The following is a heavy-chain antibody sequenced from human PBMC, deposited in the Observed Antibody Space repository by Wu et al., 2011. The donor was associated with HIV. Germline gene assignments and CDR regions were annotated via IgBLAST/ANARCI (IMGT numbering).Heavy chain of an antibody. CDR2: IIAIFGTA. CDR1: GGTFNSYA. J-gene: IGHJ4*02. D-gene: IGHD2-21*01. CDR3: ARDLGGDEDY. V-gene: IGHV1-69*14. Sequence: QVQPVQSGAEVKKPGSSVKVSCKASGGTFNSYAISWVRQAPGQGLEWMGGIIAIFGTANYAQKFQGRVTITADKSTTTTYMELSSLTSEDTAVYYCARDLGGDEDYWGQGTLVTVSS.